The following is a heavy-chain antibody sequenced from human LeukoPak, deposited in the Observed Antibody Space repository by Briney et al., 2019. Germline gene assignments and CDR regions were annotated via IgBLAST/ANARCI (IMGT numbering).Heavy chain of an antibody. D-gene: IGHD1-7*01. CDR2: IYYSGST. Sequence: PSETLSLTCTVSGGSISSYYWSWIRQPPGKGLEWIGYIYYSGSTNYSPSLKSRVTISVDTSKNQFSLKLSSVTAADTAVYYCARGVVTGTQELWGQGTLVTVSS. CDR1: GGSISSYY. J-gene: IGHJ4*02. V-gene: IGHV4-59*01. CDR3: ARGVVTGTQEL.